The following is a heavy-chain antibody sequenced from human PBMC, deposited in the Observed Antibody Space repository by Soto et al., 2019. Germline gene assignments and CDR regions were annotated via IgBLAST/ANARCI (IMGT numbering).Heavy chain of an antibody. CDR3: ARGQNDDLLRVFGVDVGKTYNWFDP. Sequence: QVQLQQWGAGLLKPSETLSLTCAVYGGSFSGYYWSLIRQPPGKGLEWIVEINHSGSTNYNPSLKRRVTMSVDTAKNQCSLKLGSVTAADTAVYDGARGQNDDLLRVFGVDVGKTYNWFDPWGQGILVTVSS. D-gene: IGHD3-16*02. CDR2: INHSGST. J-gene: IGHJ5*02. CDR1: GGSFSGYY. V-gene: IGHV4-34*01.